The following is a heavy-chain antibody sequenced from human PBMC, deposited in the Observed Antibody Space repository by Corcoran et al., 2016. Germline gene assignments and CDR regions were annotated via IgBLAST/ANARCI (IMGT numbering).Heavy chain of an antibody. J-gene: IGHJ5*02. CDR2: INAGNGNT. V-gene: IGHV1-3*01. Sequence: QVQLVQSGAEVKKPGASVKVSCKASGYTFTSYAMHWVRQGPGQRLEWMGGINAGNGNTKYSQKFQGRVTITRDTSASTAYMELSSLRSEDTAVYYCARAELGTVPWCDPWGQGTLVTVSS. CDR1: GYTFTSYA. CDR3: ARAELGTVPWCDP. D-gene: IGHD7-27*01.